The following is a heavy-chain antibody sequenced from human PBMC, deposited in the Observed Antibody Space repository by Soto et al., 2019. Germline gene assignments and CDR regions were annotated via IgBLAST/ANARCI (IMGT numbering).Heavy chain of an antibody. V-gene: IGHV5-10-1*01. CDR2: IDPSDSYT. J-gene: IGHJ6*02. CDR3: ARRGGEYYYYYGMDV. Sequence: PGESLKISCKGSGYSFTSYWISRVRQMPGKGLEWMGRIDPSDSYTNYSPSFQGHVTISADKSISTAYLQWSSLKASDTAVYYCARRGGEYYYYYGMDVWGQGTTVTVSS. D-gene: IGHD3-10*01. CDR1: GYSFTSYW.